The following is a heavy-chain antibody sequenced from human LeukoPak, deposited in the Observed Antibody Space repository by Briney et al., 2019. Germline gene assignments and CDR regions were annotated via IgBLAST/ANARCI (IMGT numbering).Heavy chain of an antibody. J-gene: IGHJ4*02. CDR3: AREAAVAGRGGEDY. Sequence: GAAVKVSCMASGYTFTDYHIHWVRQAPGQGLEWLGWINPKNGGTKYVRKFWGRFTLTAATSSGTAYMELNRPTSDDTAVHYCAREAAVAGRGGEDYWGQGTLVTVSP. CDR2: INPKNGGT. V-gene: IGHV1-2*02. CDR1: GYTFTDYH. D-gene: IGHD6-13*01.